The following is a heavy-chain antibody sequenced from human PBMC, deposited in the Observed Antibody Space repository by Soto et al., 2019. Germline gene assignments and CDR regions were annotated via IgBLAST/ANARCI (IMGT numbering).Heavy chain of an antibody. Sequence: QVQLVQSGAEVKKPGSSVKVSCKTSGGTFSSYAISWVRQAPGQGLEWMGGIIPIFGTANYAKKFQGRVTITADESTSTAYMELSSLRSEDTAVYYCARGGGYSCYDDNWFDPWGQGTLVTVSS. J-gene: IGHJ5*02. D-gene: IGHD5-12*01. V-gene: IGHV1-69*01. CDR3: ARGGGYSCYDDNWFDP. CDR1: GGTFSSYA. CDR2: IIPIFGTA.